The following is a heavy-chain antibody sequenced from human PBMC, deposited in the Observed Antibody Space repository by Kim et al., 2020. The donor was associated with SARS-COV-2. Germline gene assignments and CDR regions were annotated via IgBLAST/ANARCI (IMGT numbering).Heavy chain of an antibody. Sequence: RYYADSVKGRFTISRDNAKNSLYLKMNSLRAEDTAVYYCAAFGADGMDVWGQGTTVTVSS. CDR2: R. CDR3: AAFGADGMDV. V-gene: IGHV3-48*01. D-gene: IGHD3-10*01. J-gene: IGHJ6*02.